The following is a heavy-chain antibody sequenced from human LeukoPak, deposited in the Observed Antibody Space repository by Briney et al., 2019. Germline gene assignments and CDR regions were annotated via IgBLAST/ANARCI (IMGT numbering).Heavy chain of an antibody. J-gene: IGHJ4*02. V-gene: IGHV3-15*01. Sequence: GGSLRLSCAASGFTFSSYTMSWVRQAPGRGLEWVGRIKSKTAGGTTDFAAPVKGRFSISRDDSQNMLYLQMNSLTSEDSAVYYCAQGSGQYYEYWGQGTLVTVSS. CDR3: AQGSGQYYEY. CDR1: GFTFSSYT. D-gene: IGHD3-22*01. CDR2: IKSKTAGGTT.